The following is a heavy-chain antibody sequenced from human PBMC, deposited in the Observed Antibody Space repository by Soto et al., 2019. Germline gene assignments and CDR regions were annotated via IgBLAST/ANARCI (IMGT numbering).Heavy chain of an antibody. CDR3: ARHIYDYDTGPNFQYYFDS. CDR2: IDPSDSQT. J-gene: IGHJ4*02. D-gene: IGHD3-22*01. V-gene: IGHV5-10-1*01. CDR1: GYSFAGYW. Sequence: GESLKISCKGSGYSFAGYWITWVRQKPGKGLEWMGRIDPSDSQTYYSPSFRGHVTISVTKSITTVFLQWSSLRASDTAMYYCARHIYDYDTGPNFQYYFDSWGQGTPVTVS.